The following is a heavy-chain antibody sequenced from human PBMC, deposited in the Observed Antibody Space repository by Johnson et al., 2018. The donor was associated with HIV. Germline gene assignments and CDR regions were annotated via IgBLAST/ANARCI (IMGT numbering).Heavy chain of an antibody. J-gene: IGHJ3*01. CDR2: ISYDGINK. V-gene: IGHV3-30-3*01. CDR3: AKARFFGERPDSLEL. CDR1: GFTFSTYA. Sequence: VLLVESGGGVVQPGRSLRLSCAASGFTFSTYAMHWVRQAPGKGLEWVTIISYDGINKYYADSVGGRFFISRDNSKNTLYLQMNTLTTEDTAVYHCAKARFFGERPDSLELWGQGTMVTVSS. D-gene: IGHD3-22*01.